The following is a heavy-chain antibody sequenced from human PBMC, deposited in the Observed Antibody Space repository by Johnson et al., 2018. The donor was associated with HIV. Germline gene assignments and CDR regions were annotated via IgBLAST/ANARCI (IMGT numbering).Heavy chain of an antibody. CDR2: IRYDGSNK. V-gene: IGHV3-30*02. Sequence: QVQLVESGGGVVQPGGSLRLSCAASGFTFSSYGMHWVRQAPGKGLEWVAFIRYDGSNKYYADSVKGRFTIFRDNSENTLYLQMNSLRAEDTAVYFCAKDRTSWGFDAFDLWGQGTMVTVSS. CDR3: AKDRTSWGFDAFDL. J-gene: IGHJ3*01. CDR1: GFTFSSYG. D-gene: IGHD3-16*01.